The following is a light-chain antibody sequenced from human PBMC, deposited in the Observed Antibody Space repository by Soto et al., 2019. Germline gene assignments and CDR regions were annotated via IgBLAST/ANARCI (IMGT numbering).Light chain of an antibody. J-gene: IGKJ4*01. V-gene: IGKV4-1*01. Sequence: DIVMTQSPDSLAVSLGERATINCKSSQSVLSSSNNKNYLAWYQQKHGQPPKLLIHWASTRESGVPDRFSGSGSGTDFTLTISSLQAEDVAVYYCQQYYGTPRTFGGGTKMEIK. CDR1: QSVLSSSNNKNY. CDR2: WAS. CDR3: QQYYGTPRT.